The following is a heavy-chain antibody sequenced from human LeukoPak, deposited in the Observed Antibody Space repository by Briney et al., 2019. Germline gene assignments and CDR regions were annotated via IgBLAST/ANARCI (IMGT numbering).Heavy chain of an antibody. CDR3: ARVVFDSSGYPAYYGMDV. CDR1: GGSFSGYY. Sequence: SETLSLTCAIYGGSFSGYYWSWIRQPPGKGLEWIGEINHSGSTNYNPSPKSRVTISVDTSKNQFSLKLSSVTAADTAVYYCARVVFDSSGYPAYYGMDVWGQGTTVTVSS. D-gene: IGHD3-22*01. J-gene: IGHJ6*02. V-gene: IGHV4-34*01. CDR2: INHSGST.